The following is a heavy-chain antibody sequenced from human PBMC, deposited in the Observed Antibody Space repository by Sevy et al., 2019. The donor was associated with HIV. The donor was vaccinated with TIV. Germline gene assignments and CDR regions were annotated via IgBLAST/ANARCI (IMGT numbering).Heavy chain of an antibody. V-gene: IGHV3-21*01. Sequence: GGSLRLSCAASGFTFSSYSMNWVRQAPGKGLEWVSSISTINNYIYYADSMKGRFTISSDNAKNSLFLQMNSLRAEDTAVYYCARMGCLTDNGMDVWGHGTTVTVSS. CDR3: ARMGCLTDNGMDV. D-gene: IGHD2-15*01. J-gene: IGHJ6*02. CDR2: ISTINNYI. CDR1: GFTFSSYS.